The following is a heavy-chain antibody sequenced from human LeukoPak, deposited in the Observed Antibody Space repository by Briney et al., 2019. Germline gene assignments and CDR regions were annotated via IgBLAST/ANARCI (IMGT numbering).Heavy chain of an antibody. Sequence: SGTLSLTCAVYGGSFSGYYWSWIRQPPGKGLEWIGEINHSGSTNYNPSLKSRVTISVDTSKNQFSLKLSSVTAADTAVYYCARSPKLRGYSYGYEKWFDPWGQGTLVTVSS. J-gene: IGHJ5*02. CDR2: INHSGST. V-gene: IGHV4-34*01. CDR1: GGSFSGYY. D-gene: IGHD5-18*01. CDR3: ARSPKLRGYSYGYEKWFDP.